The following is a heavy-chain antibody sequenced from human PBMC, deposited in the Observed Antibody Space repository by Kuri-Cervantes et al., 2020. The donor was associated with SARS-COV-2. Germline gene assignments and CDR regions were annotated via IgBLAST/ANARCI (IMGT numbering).Heavy chain of an antibody. D-gene: IGHD1-1*01. Sequence: SETLSLTCTVSGGSISSYYWSWIRQPPGKGLEWIGEINHSGSTNYNPSLKSRVTISVDTSKNQFSLKLSSVTAADTAVYYCARLEEGWFDPWGQGTLVTVSS. CDR3: ARLEEGWFDP. CDR1: GGSISSYY. CDR2: INHSGST. V-gene: IGHV4-34*01. J-gene: IGHJ5*02.